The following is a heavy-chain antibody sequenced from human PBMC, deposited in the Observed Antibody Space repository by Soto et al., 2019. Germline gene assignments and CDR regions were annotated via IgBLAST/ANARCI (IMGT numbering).Heavy chain of an antibody. D-gene: IGHD6-6*01. CDR3: AGQYSSSSVEF. CDR2: ISSGAITI. V-gene: IGHV3-11*01. J-gene: IGHJ4*02. CDR1: GFTFSDYY. Sequence: GGSLRLSCAASGFTFSDYYMNWIRQAPGKGLEWVSYISSGAITIYYADSVKGRFTISRDNAKNSLYLQMNSLRAEDTAVYYCAGQYSSSSVEFWGQGT.